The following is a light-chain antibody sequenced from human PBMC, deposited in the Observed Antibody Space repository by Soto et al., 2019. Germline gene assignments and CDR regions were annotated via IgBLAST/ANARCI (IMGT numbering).Light chain of an antibody. CDR1: SGHSSYA. J-gene: IGLJ2*01. CDR2: LNSDGSH. Sequence: QAVVTQSPSASASLGASVKLTCPLSSGHSSYAIAWHQQQPEKGPRYLMKLNSDGSHSKGDGIPDRFSGSSSGAERYLTISSLQSEDEADYYCQTWGTGIRVFGGGTKVTVL. CDR3: QTWGTGIRV. V-gene: IGLV4-69*01.